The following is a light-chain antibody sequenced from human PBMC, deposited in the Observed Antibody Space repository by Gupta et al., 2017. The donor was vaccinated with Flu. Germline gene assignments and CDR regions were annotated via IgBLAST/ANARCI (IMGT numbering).Light chain of an antibody. J-gene: IGKJ5*01. CDR2: GAS. CDR3: QKLNSYPVT. V-gene: IGKV1-9*01. CDR1: QGISSY. Sequence: PSFLSASVGDRVTITCRASQGISSYLAWYQQKAGKAPKLLIYGASILQSGVPSRFSGSGSGIEFTLTISSLQPEDFATYYCQKLNSYPVTFGQGTRLE.